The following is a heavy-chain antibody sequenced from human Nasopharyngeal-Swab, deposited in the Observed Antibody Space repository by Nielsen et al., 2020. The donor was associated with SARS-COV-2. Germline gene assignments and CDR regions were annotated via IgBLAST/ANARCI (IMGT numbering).Heavy chain of an antibody. CDR3: ARDKAVLRYFDWHQSVDV. D-gene: IGHD3-9*01. V-gene: IGHV4-34*01. Sequence: SETLSLTCAVYGGSFSGYYWSWIRQPPGKGLEWIGEINHSGSTNYNPSLKSRVTISVDTSKNQFSLKLSSVTAADTAVYYCARDKAVLRYFDWHQSVDVWGQGTTVTVSS. CDR1: GGSFSGYY. CDR2: INHSGST. J-gene: IGHJ6*02.